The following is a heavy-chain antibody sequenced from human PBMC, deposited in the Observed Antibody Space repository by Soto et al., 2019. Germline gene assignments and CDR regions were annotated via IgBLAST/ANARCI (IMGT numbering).Heavy chain of an antibody. CDR3: ARRGRIAARPGDHHYYYGMDV. CDR2: IDPSDSYT. Sequence: PGESLKISCKGSGYSFTSYWISWVRQMPGKGLEWMGRIDPSDSYTNYSPSFQGHVTISADKSISTAYLQWSSLKASDTAMYYCARRGRIAARPGDHHYYYGMDVWGQGTTVTVSS. CDR1: GYSFTSYW. D-gene: IGHD6-6*01. V-gene: IGHV5-10-1*01. J-gene: IGHJ6*02.